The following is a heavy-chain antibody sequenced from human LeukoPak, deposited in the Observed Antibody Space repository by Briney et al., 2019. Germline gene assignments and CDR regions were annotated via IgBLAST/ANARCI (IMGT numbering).Heavy chain of an antibody. CDR1: GFTFSTYG. CDR3: AKDKCSGTSCSRFDY. CDR2: ISYDGNDK. J-gene: IGHJ4*02. D-gene: IGHD2-2*01. V-gene: IGHV3-30*18. Sequence: GGSLRLSCAASGFTFSTYGMHWVRQAPGKGLEWVAVISYDGNDKYSADSVKGRFTISRDNSKNTLYLQMNSLRAEDTAVYYCAKDKCSGTSCSRFDYWGQGTLVTVSS.